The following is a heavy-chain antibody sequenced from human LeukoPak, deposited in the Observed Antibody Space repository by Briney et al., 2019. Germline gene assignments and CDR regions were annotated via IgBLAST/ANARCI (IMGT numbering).Heavy chain of an antibody. Sequence: ASVKVSCKASGYTFTSYGISWVRQAPGQGLEWMGWISAYNGNTNYAQKLQGRVTMTTDTSTSTAYMELRSLRSDDTAVYYCASPAVYCSSTSCYAHAFHIWGQGTMVTVSS. J-gene: IGHJ3*02. CDR2: ISAYNGNT. CDR1: GYTFTSYG. V-gene: IGHV1-18*01. CDR3: ASPAVYCSSTSCYAHAFHI. D-gene: IGHD2-2*01.